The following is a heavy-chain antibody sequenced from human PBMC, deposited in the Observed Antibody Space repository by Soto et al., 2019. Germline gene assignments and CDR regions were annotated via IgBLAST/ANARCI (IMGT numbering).Heavy chain of an antibody. CDR1: WGSSGDIGGR. J-gene: IGHJ3*02. CDR2: IYYSGST. CDR3: ARLRRFLEWCDAFDI. Sequence: VSWGSSGDIGGRRIRIRQPPGKGLEWIGSIYYSGSTYYNPSLKSRVTISVDTSKNQFSLKLSSVTAADTAVYYCARLRRFLEWCDAFDIWGQGTMVTVSS. V-gene: IGHV4-39*01. D-gene: IGHD3-3*01.